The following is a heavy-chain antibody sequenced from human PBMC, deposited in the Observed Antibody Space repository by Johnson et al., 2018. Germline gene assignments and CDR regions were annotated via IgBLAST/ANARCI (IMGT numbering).Heavy chain of an antibody. J-gene: IGHJ3*02. CDR2: IIPIFGTA. D-gene: IGHD5-18*01. Sequence: QVQLQESGAEVKKPGSSVKVSCKASGGTFSSYAINWVRQAPGQGLEWMGGIIPIFGTANYAQKFQGRVTITADESTSTACMELSSLRSEDTAVYYCAGGEGDIAMVTGDAFDIWGQGTMVTVSS. CDR3: AGGEGDIAMVTGDAFDI. V-gene: IGHV1-69*01. CDR1: GGTFSSYA.